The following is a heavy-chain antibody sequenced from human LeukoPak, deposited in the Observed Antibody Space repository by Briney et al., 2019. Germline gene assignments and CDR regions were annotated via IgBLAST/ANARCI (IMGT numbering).Heavy chain of an antibody. D-gene: IGHD3-22*01. V-gene: IGHV1-18*01. J-gene: IGHJ6*03. CDR1: GYTFTSYG. CDR3: ARDQQWLSLYYYDSSGYYPPFHMDV. CDR2: ISAYNGNT. Sequence: ASVKVSCKASGYTFTSYGISWVRQAPGQGLEWMGWISAYNGNTNYAQKLQGRVTMTTDTSTSTAYMELRSLRSDDTAVYYCARDQQWLSLYYYDSSGYYPPFHMDVWGKGTTVTVSS.